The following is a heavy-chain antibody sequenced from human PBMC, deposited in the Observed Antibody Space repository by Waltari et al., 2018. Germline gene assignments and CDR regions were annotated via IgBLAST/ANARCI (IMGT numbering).Heavy chain of an antibody. CDR2: VSVSSRNK. CDR1: GFTFSNYA. Sequence: EVQLLESGGGLEQPGGSLRLSCAVSGFTFSNYAMSWVRQAPGKGLGWVSGVSVSSRNKYYADSVKGRFSISRDSSKSTLYLQMNSLRAEDTAVYYCTRGATGDCNAPSDYWGQGTLVTVSS. V-gene: IGHV3-23*01. D-gene: IGHD2-21*02. J-gene: IGHJ4*02. CDR3: TRGATGDCNAPSDY.